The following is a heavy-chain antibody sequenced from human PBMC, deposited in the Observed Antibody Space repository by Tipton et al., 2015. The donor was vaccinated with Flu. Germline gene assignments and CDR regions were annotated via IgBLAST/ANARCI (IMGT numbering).Heavy chain of an antibody. CDR2: IYYSGST. CDR3: ASGDPEAFDI. J-gene: IGHJ3*02. Sequence: LRLSCTVSGGSISSYYWSWIRQPPGKGLEWIGYIYYSGSTNYNPSLKSRVTISVDTSKNQFSLKLSSVTAADTAVYYCASGDPEAFDIWGQGTMVTVSS. V-gene: IGHV4-59*01. CDR1: GGSISSYY. D-gene: IGHD4-17*01.